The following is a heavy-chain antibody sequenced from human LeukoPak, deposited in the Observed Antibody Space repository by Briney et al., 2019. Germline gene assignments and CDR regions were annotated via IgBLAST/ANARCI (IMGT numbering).Heavy chain of an antibody. D-gene: IGHD2-15*01. CDR1: GFTFSTYA. V-gene: IGHV3-64*01. CDR2: ITSNGDNT. J-gene: IGHJ4*02. CDR3: VKGPCSGGSCYLEY. Sequence: GGSLRLSCAASGFTFSTYAMHWVSQAPGKGLEYVSSITSNGDNTFYANSVKGRFTISRDNSKNTLYIQMNSLRAEDTAVYYCVKGPCSGGSCYLEYWGQGTLVTVSS.